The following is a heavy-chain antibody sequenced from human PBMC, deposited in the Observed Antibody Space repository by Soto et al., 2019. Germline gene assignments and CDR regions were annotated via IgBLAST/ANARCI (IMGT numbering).Heavy chain of an antibody. J-gene: IGHJ4*02. V-gene: IGHV3-33*01. D-gene: IGHD2-8*02. CDR3: ARVGYGNGARDY. CDR2: IWYDGSKK. Sequence: QVQLVESGGGVVQPGKSLRLSCATSGFSFSNYGMHWVRQAPGKGLEWVAVIWYDGSKKYYADSVKGRFTISRDSSEKPLHLQMNGMRVEDTTVYYCARVGYGNGARDYWGQGTLVAFSS. CDR1: GFSFSNYG.